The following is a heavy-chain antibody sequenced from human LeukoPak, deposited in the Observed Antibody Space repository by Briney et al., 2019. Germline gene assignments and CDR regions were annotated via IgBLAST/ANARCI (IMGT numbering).Heavy chain of an antibody. CDR3: ARGGLGSWTFDS. CDR2: ISSSGSTI. J-gene: IGHJ4*02. V-gene: IGHV3-48*04. D-gene: IGHD1-26*01. Sequence: GGSLRLSCAASGFIFSTDSMNWVRQAPGKGLEWVSYISSSGSTIYYADSVKGRFTISRDNAKYSLYLQMNSLRAEDTAVCYCARGGLGSWTFDSWGQGTLVTVSS. CDR1: GFIFSTDS.